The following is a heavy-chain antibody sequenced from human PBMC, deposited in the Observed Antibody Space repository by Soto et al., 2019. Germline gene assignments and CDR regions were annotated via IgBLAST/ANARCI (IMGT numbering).Heavy chain of an antibody. CDR1: GFSLSTSGVG. D-gene: IGHD2-15*01. J-gene: IGHJ6*02. CDR3: AHVLVVVANYGMDV. V-gene: IGHV2-5*02. CDR2: IYLDDDK. Sequence: QITLKESGPTLVKPTQTLTLTCTFSGFSLSTSGVGVGWIRQPPGKALEWLALIYLDDDKRYSPSLTSRLTIPNDTSKNQVVLTMTNMDPVDTATYYCAHVLVVVANYGMDVWGQGTTVTVSS.